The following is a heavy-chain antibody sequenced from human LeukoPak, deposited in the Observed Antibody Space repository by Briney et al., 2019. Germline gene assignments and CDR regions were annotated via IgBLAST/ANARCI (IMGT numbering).Heavy chain of an antibody. CDR3: ARDLAERDSSSWYKLEYYFDY. D-gene: IGHD6-13*01. Sequence: SETLSLTCTVSGGSISSYYWSWIRQPAGKGLEWIGRIYTSGSTNYNPSLKSRVTMSVDTSKNQFSLKLSSVTAADTAVYYCARDLAERDSSSWYKLEYYFDYWGQGTLVTVSS. J-gene: IGHJ4*02. CDR2: IYTSGST. CDR1: GGSISSYY. V-gene: IGHV4-4*07.